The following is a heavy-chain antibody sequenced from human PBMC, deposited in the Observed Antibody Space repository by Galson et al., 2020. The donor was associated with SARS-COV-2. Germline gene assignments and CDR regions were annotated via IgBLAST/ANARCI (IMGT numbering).Heavy chain of an antibody. CDR2: IDWDDDK. Sequence: SGPPLVKPTQTLTLNYTFSGFSLSPSRMCVSWIRQPTGEALEWLELIDWDDDKSYSTTLQTRLTISKDTSKNQVVLTMTNMDPVDTATYYCARTHYDILTGRNWFDPWGQGTLVTVSS. J-gene: IGHJ5*02. CDR1: GFSLSPSRMC. V-gene: IGHV2-70*01. CDR3: ARTHYDILTGRNWFDP. D-gene: IGHD3-9*01.